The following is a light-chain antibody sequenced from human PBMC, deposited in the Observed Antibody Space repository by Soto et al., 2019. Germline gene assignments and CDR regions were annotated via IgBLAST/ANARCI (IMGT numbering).Light chain of an antibody. CDR3: QQYNSYTSPPLA. Sequence: DIQMTQSPSTLSASVGDRVTITCRASQSISSWLAGYQQKPGKAPKLLIYDAYSLESEVPSRFSGSGSGTKITLTISSLQPDDFATYYCQQYNSYTSPPLAVGQGPKVDSK. CDR1: QSISSW. CDR2: DAY. J-gene: IGKJ1*01. V-gene: IGKV1-5*01.